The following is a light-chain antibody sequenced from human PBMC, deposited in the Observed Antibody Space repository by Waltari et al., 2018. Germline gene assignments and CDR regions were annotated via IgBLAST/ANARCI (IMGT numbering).Light chain of an antibody. V-gene: IGKV1-39*01. CDR3: QQSYGTPPT. J-gene: IGKJ4*01. CDR2: AAS. Sequence: DIQMTQSPSSLSASVGDRFTITCRASQSINNYLNWYQLKPGKAPKLLVYAASRLQSGVPSRFRGSASGTDYTLTISSLHSEDFATYYCQQSYGTPPTFAGGTTVEI. CDR1: QSINNY.